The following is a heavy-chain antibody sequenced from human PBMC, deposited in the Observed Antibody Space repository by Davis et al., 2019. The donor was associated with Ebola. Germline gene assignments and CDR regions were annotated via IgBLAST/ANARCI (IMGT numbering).Heavy chain of an antibody. CDR1: GFTFSSYG. V-gene: IGHV3-30*18. D-gene: IGHD4-17*01. CDR2: ISYDGSNK. J-gene: IGHJ4*02. Sequence: GGSLRLSCAASGFTFSSYGMHWVRQAPGKGLEWVAVISYDGSNKYYADSVKGRFTISRDNSKNTLYLQMNSLRAEDTAVYYCAKDGATVNTGIDWGQGTLVTVSS. CDR3: AKDGATVNTGID.